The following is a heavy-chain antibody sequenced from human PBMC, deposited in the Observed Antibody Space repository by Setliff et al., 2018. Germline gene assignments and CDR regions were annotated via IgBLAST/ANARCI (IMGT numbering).Heavy chain of an antibody. CDR3: AKDKGDSSEWFGELSYGFDP. D-gene: IGHD3-10*01. CDR1: GGSISSSSYY. J-gene: IGHJ5*02. Sequence: ETLSLTCTVSGGSISSSSYYWGWIRQPPGKGLEWVSAISSTITSTYYADSVKGRFTISRDNSKNTLYLQMNSLRAEDTAVYYCAKDKGDSSEWFGELSYGFDPWGQGTLVTVSS. V-gene: IGHV3-23*01. CDR2: ISSTITST.